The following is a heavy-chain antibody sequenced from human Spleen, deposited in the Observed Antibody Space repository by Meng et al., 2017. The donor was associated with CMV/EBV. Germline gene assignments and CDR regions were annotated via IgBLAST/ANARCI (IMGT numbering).Heavy chain of an antibody. D-gene: IGHD1-26*01. CDR1: GFSFTTYA. CDR2: VYSGGSVT. V-gene: IGHV3-23*03. Sequence: SGFSFTTYAMTWVRQAPGKGLAWVSVVYSGGSVTYYADSVKGRFTISRDDSKNMLYLQMNSLRAEDTAVYYCVPRVVGALKGFADTWGQGTLVTVSS. CDR3: VPRVVGALKGFADT. J-gene: IGHJ5*02.